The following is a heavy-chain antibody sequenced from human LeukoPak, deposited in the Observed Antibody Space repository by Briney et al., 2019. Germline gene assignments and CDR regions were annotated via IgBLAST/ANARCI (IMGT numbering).Heavy chain of an antibody. Sequence: GGSLRLSCAASGFTFSSYSMNWVRQAPGKGLEWVSSISSSSSYIYYADSAKGRFTISRDNAKNSLYLQMNSLRAEDTAVYYCARDLGQTYYYDSSGSPWGFDYWGQGTLVTASS. J-gene: IGHJ4*02. CDR2: ISSSSSYI. CDR3: ARDLGQTYYYDSSGSPWGFDY. D-gene: IGHD3-22*01. CDR1: GFTFSSYS. V-gene: IGHV3-21*01.